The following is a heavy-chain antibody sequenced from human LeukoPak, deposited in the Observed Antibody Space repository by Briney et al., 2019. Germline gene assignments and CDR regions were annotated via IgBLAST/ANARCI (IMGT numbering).Heavy chain of an antibody. Sequence: SGGSLRLSCAASGFTFSSYGMHWVRQAPGKGLEWVAVIWYDGSNKYYADSVKGRFTISRDNSKNTLYLQMNSLRAEDTAVYYCAKNMRVPAAEYYFDYWGQGTLVAVSS. D-gene: IGHD2-2*01. CDR3: AKNMRVPAAEYYFDY. CDR2: IWYDGSNK. J-gene: IGHJ4*02. CDR1: GFTFSSYG. V-gene: IGHV3-33*06.